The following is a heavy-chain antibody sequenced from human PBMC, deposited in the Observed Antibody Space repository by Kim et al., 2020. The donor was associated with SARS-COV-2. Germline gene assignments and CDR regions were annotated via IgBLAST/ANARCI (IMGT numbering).Heavy chain of an antibody. CDR1: GFTFTNHW. CDR2: MHSDGSGA. D-gene: IGHD6-19*01. J-gene: IGHJ3*02. V-gene: IGHV3-74*01. CDR3: ATAPGNIGWYWGGLDI. Sequence: GGSLRLSCSASGFTFTNHWLHWVRQTPGKGLVWVSRMHSDGSGATYADSVKDRFTISRDNAWFTLYLQMNNLRAEDTATYYCATAPGNIGWYWGGLDIWGQGTTVTVSS.